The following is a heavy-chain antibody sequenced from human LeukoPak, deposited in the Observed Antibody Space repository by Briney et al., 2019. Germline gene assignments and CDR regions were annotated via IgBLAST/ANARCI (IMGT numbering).Heavy chain of an antibody. CDR1: GFTFSSYA. V-gene: IGHV3-23*01. CDR3: AKGVGRAAIRLTRLD. J-gene: IGHJ1*01. Sequence: GWSLRLSRAASGFTFSSYAMSWVRQAPGKGLEGVSASSGSGGSTYYADSVKGRFTIPRDNSKNTLYLQMNSLRAEDTAVYYCAKGVGRAAIRLTRLDWGEGTLVTVSS. D-gene: IGHD2-2*02. CDR2: SSGSGGST.